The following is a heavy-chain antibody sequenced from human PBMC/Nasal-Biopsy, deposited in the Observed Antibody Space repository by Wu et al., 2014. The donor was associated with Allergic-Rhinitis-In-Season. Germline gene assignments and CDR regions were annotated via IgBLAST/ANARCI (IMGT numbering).Heavy chain of an antibody. V-gene: IGHV4-30-2*01. CDR1: GGSISSGGYS. CDR3: ARGAGWFDP. Sequence: TLSLTCAVSGGSISSGGYSWSWIRQPPGKGLEWIGYIYHSGSTYYNPSLKSRVTISVDRSKNQFSLKLSSVTAADTAVYYCARGAGWFDPWGQGTLVTVSS. J-gene: IGHJ5*02. CDR2: IYHSGST.